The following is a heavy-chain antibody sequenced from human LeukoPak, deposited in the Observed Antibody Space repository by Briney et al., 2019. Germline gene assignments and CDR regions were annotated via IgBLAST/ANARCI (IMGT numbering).Heavy chain of an antibody. CDR3: ARVPSIVVVPAAPGVRWGPNWFDP. D-gene: IGHD2-2*01. J-gene: IGHJ5*02. Sequence: ASVKVSCKASGYTFTSYGISWVRQAPGQGLEWMGWISAYNGNTNYAQKLQGRVTMTTDTSTSTAYMELRSLRSDDTAVYYCARVPSIVVVPAAPGVRWGPNWFDPWGQGTLVTVSS. CDR1: GYTFTSYG. V-gene: IGHV1-18*01. CDR2: ISAYNGNT.